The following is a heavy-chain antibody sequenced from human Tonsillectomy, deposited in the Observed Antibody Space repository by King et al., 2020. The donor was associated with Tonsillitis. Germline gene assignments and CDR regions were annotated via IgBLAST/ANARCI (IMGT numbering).Heavy chain of an antibody. D-gene: IGHD2-15*01. J-gene: IGHJ4*02. Sequence: VQLVESGGGLVQPGGSLRLSCAASGFTFSSYAMSWVRQAPGKGLGWVSAISCSGISTSYADSVKGRFTISRDNSKNTLYLQMNSLRAEDTAVYYCAKDPILRIPLYYFDYWGQGTLVTVSS. V-gene: IGHV3-23*04. CDR3: AKDPILRIPLYYFDY. CDR2: ISCSGIST. CDR1: GFTFSSYA.